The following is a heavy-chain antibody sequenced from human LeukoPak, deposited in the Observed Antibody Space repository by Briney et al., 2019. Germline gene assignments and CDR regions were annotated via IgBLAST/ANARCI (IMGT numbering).Heavy chain of an antibody. D-gene: IGHD1-1*01. V-gene: IGHV4-34*01. J-gene: IGHJ4*02. Sequence: SETLSLTCAVYGESFNDYYWSWVRQPPGEGLEWIGEINHSGKTKYNPSIKSRVTISVDTSKRQFSLKLTSVTAADTALYYCARGRSKTWNFWGQGAQVTVSS. CDR2: INHSGKT. CDR1: GESFNDYY. CDR3: ARGRSKTWNF.